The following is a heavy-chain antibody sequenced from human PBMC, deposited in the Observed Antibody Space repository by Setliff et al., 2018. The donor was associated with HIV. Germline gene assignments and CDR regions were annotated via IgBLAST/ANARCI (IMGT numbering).Heavy chain of an antibody. Sequence: GSLRLSCAASGFDFDNLYMAWIRQAPGKGLEWVSYINVGGGTKYYADSVRGRFTISRDDAKISLYLQMKSLRAEDTAVYYCLTHHGDPDYWGRGTLVTVSS. CDR3: LTHHGDPDY. D-gene: IGHD4-17*01. J-gene: IGHJ4*02. V-gene: IGHV3-11*04. CDR2: INVGGGTK. CDR1: GFDFDNLY.